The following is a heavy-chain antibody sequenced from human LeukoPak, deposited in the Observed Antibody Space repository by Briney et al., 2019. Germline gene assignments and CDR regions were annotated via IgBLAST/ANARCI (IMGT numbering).Heavy chain of an antibody. D-gene: IGHD3-22*01. Sequence: SVKVSCKASGGTFISYAISWVRQAPGQGLEWMGRIIPIFGTANYAQKFQGRVTITTDESTSTAYMELSSLRSEDTAVYYCARSYYDSSGYFQHWGQGTLVTVSS. J-gene: IGHJ1*01. CDR1: GGTFISYA. V-gene: IGHV1-69*05. CDR2: IIPIFGTA. CDR3: ARSYYDSSGYFQH.